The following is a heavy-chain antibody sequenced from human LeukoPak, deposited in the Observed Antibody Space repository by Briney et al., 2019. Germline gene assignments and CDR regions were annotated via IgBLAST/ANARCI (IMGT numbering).Heavy chain of an antibody. D-gene: IGHD6-13*01. V-gene: IGHV1-69*04. CDR3: ARWGGSSWQGYDY. Sequence: SVKVSCKASGGTFSSYAVSRVRQAPGQGLEWMGRIIPILGIANYAQKFQGRVTITADKSTSTAYMELSSLRSEDTAVYYCARWGGSSWQGYDYWGQGTLVTVSS. CDR2: IIPILGIA. CDR1: GGTFSSYA. J-gene: IGHJ4*02.